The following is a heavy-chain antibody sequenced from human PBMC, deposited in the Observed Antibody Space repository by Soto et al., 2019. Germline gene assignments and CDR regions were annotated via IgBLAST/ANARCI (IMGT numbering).Heavy chain of an antibody. CDR3: ARGRRCSGGSCYSSGYYYYMDV. J-gene: IGHJ6*03. Sequence: GASLKVSCKASGYTFTSYDINWVRQATGQGLEWMGWMNPNSGNTGYAQKFQGRVTMTRNTSISTAYMELSSLRSEDTAVYYCARGRRCSGGSCYSSGYYYYMDVWGKGTTVTVSS. D-gene: IGHD2-15*01. V-gene: IGHV1-8*01. CDR2: MNPNSGNT. CDR1: GYTFTSYD.